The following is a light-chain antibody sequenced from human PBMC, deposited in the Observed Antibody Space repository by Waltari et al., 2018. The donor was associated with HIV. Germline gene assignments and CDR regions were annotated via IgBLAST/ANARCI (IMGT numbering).Light chain of an antibody. CDR2: ENH. CDR3: GTWDSSLSVGT. Sequence: QSVLTQPPSVSAAPGPKVTISSSGPSPNLASTCVSCYQQFPGTAPKLLIFENHKRPSGISDRFSGSKSGTSATLGIIGLQTGDEADYYCGTWDSSLSVGTFGGGTKLTVL. J-gene: IGLJ3*02. V-gene: IGLV1-51*02. CDR1: SPNLASTC.